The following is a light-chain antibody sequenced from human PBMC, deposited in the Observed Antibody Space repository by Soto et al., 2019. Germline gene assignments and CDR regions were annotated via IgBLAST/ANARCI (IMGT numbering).Light chain of an antibody. Sequence: EIVLTQSPGTLSLSPVERATLSCMASQSVSSSYLAWYQQKPGQAPRLLIYGASSRATGIPDRFSGSGSGTDFTLTISRLEPEDFAVYYCQQYGSSPPFTFGPGTKVDIK. J-gene: IGKJ3*01. V-gene: IGKV3-20*01. CDR2: GAS. CDR1: QSVSSSY. CDR3: QQYGSSPPFT.